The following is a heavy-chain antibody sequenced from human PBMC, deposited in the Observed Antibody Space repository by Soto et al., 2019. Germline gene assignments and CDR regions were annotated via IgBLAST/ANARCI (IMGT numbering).Heavy chain of an antibody. J-gene: IGHJ6*02. CDR1: WCRLTGYY. Sequence: SCRAAWCRLTGYYMHWVLQAHGQGLEWMGIINPSGGSTSYAQKFQGRVTMTRDTSTSTVYMELSSLRSEDTAVYYCARDLRQWLVLRSLYGMDVWGQGTTVSVSS. CDR3: ARDLRQWLVLRSLYGMDV. CDR2: INPSGGST. V-gene: IGHV1-46*01. D-gene: IGHD6-19*01.